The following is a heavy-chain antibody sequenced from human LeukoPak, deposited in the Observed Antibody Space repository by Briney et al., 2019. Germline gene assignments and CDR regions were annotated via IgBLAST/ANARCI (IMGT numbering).Heavy chain of an antibody. CDR1: GFTFSSYG. V-gene: IGHV3-30*02. J-gene: IGHJ4*02. D-gene: IGHD6-13*01. CDR3: AKDPIRIGAAIQISAYYFDY. CDR2: IRYDGSNK. Sequence: PGGSLRLSCAASGFTFSSYGMHWVRQAPGKGLEWVAFIRYDGSNKYYADSVKGRFTISRDNSKNTLYLQMNSLRAEDPAVYYCAKDPIRIGAAIQISAYYFDYWGQGTLVTVSS.